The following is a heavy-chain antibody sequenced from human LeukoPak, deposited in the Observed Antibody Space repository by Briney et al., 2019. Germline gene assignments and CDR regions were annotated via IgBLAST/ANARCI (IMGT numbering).Heavy chain of an antibody. Sequence: SETLSLTCTVSGGSISSSSYYWGWIRQPPGKGLEWIGEINHSGSTNYNPSLKSRVTISVDTSKNQFSLKLSSVTAADTAVYYCARQGSDSDYWGQGTLVTVSS. CDR2: INHSGST. D-gene: IGHD3-22*01. J-gene: IGHJ4*02. V-gene: IGHV4-39*01. CDR3: ARQGSDSDY. CDR1: GGSISSSSYY.